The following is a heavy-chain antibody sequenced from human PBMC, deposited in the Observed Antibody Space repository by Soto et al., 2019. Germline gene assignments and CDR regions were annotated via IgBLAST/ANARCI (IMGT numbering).Heavy chain of an antibody. CDR3: ARQRTSAPKDY. CDR1: GYSFTTYW. D-gene: IGHD1-7*01. CDR2: VYPGDSDT. J-gene: IGHJ4*01. V-gene: IGHV5-51*01. Sequence: PGESLKISCKASGYSFTTYWIAWVRQMPGKGLEWVGVVYPGDSDTRYSPSFEGHVTISVDKSISTAFLQWHSLKASDNAIYFCARQRTSAPKDYWGQGTLVTVSS.